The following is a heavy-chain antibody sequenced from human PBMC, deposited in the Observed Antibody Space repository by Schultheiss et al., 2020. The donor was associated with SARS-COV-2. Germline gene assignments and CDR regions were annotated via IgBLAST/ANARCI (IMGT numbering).Heavy chain of an antibody. V-gene: IGHV4-59*01. CDR3: ARAISGSFDYFDY. D-gene: IGHD1-26*01. CDR2: IYYSGST. Sequence: SQTLSLTCTVSGGSISSYYWSWIRQPPGKGLEWIGYIYYSGSTNYNPSLKSRVTISVDTSKNQFSLKLSSVTAADTAVYYCARAISGSFDYFDYWGQGTLGTVSS. J-gene: IGHJ4*02. CDR1: GGSISSYY.